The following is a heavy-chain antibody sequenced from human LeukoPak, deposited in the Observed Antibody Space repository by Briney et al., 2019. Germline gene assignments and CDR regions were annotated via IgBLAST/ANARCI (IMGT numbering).Heavy chain of an antibody. J-gene: IGHJ5*02. CDR2: ISSSSSYT. Sequence: PGGSLRLSCAASGFTFSDYYMSWIRQAPGKGLEWVSYISSSSSYTNYADSVKGRFTISRDNAKNSLYLQMNSLRAEDTAVCYCARETRTLGVAATSWFDPWGQGTLVTVSS. CDR3: ARETRTLGVAATSWFDP. CDR1: GFTFSDYY. V-gene: IGHV3-11*06. D-gene: IGHD2-15*01.